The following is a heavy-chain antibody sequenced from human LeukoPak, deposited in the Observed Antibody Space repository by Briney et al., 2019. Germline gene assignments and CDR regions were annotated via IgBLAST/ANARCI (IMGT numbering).Heavy chain of an antibody. CDR3: ATSHNSDFDY. V-gene: IGHV4-30-2*01. D-gene: IGHD2/OR15-2a*01. Sequence: SQTLSLTCVVSGGSISSGGYSWSWIRQPPGKGLEWIGYIYHSGSTYYNPSLKSRVTISIDRSKNQFSLKLSSVTAADTAVYYCATSHNSDFDYWGQGTLVTVSS. CDR2: IYHSGST. J-gene: IGHJ4*02. CDR1: GGSISSGGYS.